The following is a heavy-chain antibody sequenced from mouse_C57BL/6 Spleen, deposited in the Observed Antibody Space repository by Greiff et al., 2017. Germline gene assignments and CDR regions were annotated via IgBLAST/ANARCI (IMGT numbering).Heavy chain of an antibody. CDR3: ARGEVYYYGSSPFAY. V-gene: IGHV1-53*01. D-gene: IGHD1-1*01. Sequence: VQLQQPGTELVKPGASVKLSCKASGYTFTSYWMHWVKQRPGQGLEWIGNINPGNGGTNYNEKFKSKATLTADKSSSTAYMQLSSLTSEDSAVYYCARGEVYYYGSSPFAYWGQGTLVTVSA. CDR1: GYTFTSYW. CDR2: INPGNGGT. J-gene: IGHJ3*01.